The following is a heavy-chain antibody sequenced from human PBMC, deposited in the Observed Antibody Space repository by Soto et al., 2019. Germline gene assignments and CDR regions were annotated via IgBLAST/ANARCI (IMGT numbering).Heavy chain of an antibody. V-gene: IGHV3-23*01. CDR1: GFTFSSYA. CDR2: ISGSGGST. D-gene: IGHD6-6*01. CDR3: AKWDSSSPDENYFDY. Sequence: EVQLLESGGGLVQPGGSLRLSCAASGFTFSSYAMSWVRQAPGKGLEWVSAISGSGGSTYYADSVKGRFIISRDNSKNTLYLQMNSLRAEDTAVYYCAKWDSSSPDENYFDYWGQGTLVTVSS. J-gene: IGHJ4*02.